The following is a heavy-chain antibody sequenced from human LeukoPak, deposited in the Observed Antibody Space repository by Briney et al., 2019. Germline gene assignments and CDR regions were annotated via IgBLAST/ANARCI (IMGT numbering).Heavy chain of an antibody. D-gene: IGHD5-18*01. CDR1: GFIFSSQW. CDR3: ASLDTAMVTWRDN. V-gene: IGHV3-7*03. CDR2: IKRDGSET. Sequence: GGSLRLPCEASGFIFSSQWMSWVRQAPGKGLEWVANIKRDGSETYYVNSVKGRFTISRDNAKNSLFLQMNSLRVEDTAVYYCASLDTAMVTWRDNWGQGTLVTVSS. J-gene: IGHJ4*02.